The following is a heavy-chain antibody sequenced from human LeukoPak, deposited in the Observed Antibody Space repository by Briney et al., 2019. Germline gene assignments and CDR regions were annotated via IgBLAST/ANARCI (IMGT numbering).Heavy chain of an antibody. D-gene: IGHD3-10*01. Sequence: WASVKVSCKASGGTFSSYAISWVRQAPGQGLEWMGGITPIFGTANYAQKFQGRVTITADESTSTAYMELSSLRSEDTAVYYCARGPIGLGLFDYWGQGTLVTVSS. J-gene: IGHJ4*02. CDR3: ARGPIGLGLFDY. CDR2: ITPIFGTA. V-gene: IGHV1-69*13. CDR1: GGTFSSYA.